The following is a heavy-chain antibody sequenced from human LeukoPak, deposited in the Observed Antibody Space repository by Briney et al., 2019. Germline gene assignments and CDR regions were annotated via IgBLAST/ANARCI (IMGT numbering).Heavy chain of an antibody. D-gene: IGHD2-15*01. CDR2: IYSGGST. CDR3: AKVLTQESNPYAFDI. V-gene: IGHV3-66*01. J-gene: IGHJ3*02. Sequence: GGSLRLSCAASGFTVSSNYMSWVRQAPGKGLEWVSVIYSGGSTYYADSVKGRFTISRDNSKNTLYLQMNSLRAEDTAVYYCAKVLTQESNPYAFDIWGQGTMVTVSS. CDR1: GFTVSSNY.